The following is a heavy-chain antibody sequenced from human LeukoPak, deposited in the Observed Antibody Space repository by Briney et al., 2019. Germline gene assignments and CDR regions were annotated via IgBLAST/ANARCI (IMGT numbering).Heavy chain of an antibody. CDR3: AKRAEKACDH. Sequence: GGSLRLSCAASGFTFSSYAMSWVRQAPGKGLEWVSVIAGGGNTYYADSVKGRFTISRDNSKNMLYLQMTILRAEDTAIYYCAKRAEKACDHWGQGTLVTVSS. J-gene: IGHJ4*02. CDR2: IAGGGNT. CDR1: GFTFSSYA. V-gene: IGHV3-23*01.